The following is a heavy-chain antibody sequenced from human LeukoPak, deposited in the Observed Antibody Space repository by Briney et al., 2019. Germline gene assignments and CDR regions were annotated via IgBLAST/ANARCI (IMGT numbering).Heavy chain of an antibody. Sequence: GASVKVSCKXSGYTFTGYYMHWVRQAPGQGLEWMGWINPKSGGTNYSQKFQGRVTMTRDTSISKAYLELSRLRSDDTAVYYCARDAGYCRSTTCSADFDYWGQGTLVTVSS. V-gene: IGHV1-2*02. J-gene: IGHJ4*02. CDR1: GYTFTGYY. D-gene: IGHD2-2*01. CDR2: INPKSGGT. CDR3: ARDAGYCRSTTCSADFDY.